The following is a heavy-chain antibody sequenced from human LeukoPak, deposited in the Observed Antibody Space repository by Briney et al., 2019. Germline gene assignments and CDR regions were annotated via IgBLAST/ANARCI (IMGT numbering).Heavy chain of an antibody. V-gene: IGHV4-59*01. J-gene: IGHJ4*02. CDR2: IYYSAST. D-gene: IGHD5-24*01. CDR3: ARLRWLQLRYFDY. Sequence: SETLSLTCTVSGGSISGYYWSWIRQPPGKGLEWIGYIYYSASTNYNPSLKSRVAISVDTSKNQFSLKLSSVTAADTAVYYCARLRWLQLRYFDYWGQGTLVTVSS. CDR1: GGSISGYY.